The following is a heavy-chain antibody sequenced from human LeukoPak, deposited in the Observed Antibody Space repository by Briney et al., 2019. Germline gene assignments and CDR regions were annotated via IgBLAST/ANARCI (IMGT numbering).Heavy chain of an antibody. CDR1: GFTFSSYS. V-gene: IGHV3-21*01. Sequence: PGGSLRLSCAASGFTFSSYSMNWVRQAPGKGLEWVSSISSSSSYIYYADSVKGRFTISRDNAKNSLYLQMNSPRAEDTAVYYCARVIGDYDSSVGKVDYWGQGTLVTVSS. J-gene: IGHJ4*02. CDR3: ARVIGDYDSSVGKVDY. CDR2: ISSSSSYI. D-gene: IGHD3-22*01.